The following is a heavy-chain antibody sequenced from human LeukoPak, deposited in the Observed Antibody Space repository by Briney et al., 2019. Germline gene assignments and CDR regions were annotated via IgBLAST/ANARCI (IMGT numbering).Heavy chain of an antibody. J-gene: IGHJ5*02. CDR2: ISSNGGST. V-gene: IGHV3-64*01. D-gene: IGHD4-23*01. Sequence: GSLRLSCAASGFTFSSYAMHWVRQAPGKGLEYVSAISSNGGSTYYANSVKGRFTISRDNSKNTLYLQMGSLRAEDMAVYYCARDRTTVVTGWFDPWGQGTLVTVSS. CDR3: ARDRTTVVTGWFDP. CDR1: GFTFSSYA.